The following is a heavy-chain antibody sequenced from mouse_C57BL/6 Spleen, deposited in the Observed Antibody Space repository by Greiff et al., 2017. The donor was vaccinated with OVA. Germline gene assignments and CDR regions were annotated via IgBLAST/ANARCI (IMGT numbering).Heavy chain of an antibody. V-gene: IGHV5-16*01. CDR3: ARESWDDGYAMDY. CDR2: INYDGSST. CDR1: GFTFSDYY. D-gene: IGHD4-1*01. J-gene: IGHJ4*01. Sequence: DVKLVESEGGLVQPGSSMKLSCTASGFTFSDYYMAWVRQVPEKGLEWVANINYDGSSTYYLDSLKSRFIISRDNAKNILYLQMSSLKSEDTATYYCARESWDDGYAMDYWGQGTSVTVSS.